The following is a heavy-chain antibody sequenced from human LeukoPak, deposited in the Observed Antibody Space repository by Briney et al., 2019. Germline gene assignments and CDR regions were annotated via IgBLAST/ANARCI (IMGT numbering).Heavy chain of an antibody. D-gene: IGHD2-2*01. CDR2: IYYSGST. J-gene: IGHJ5*02. Sequence: SETLSLTCTVSGGSISSSSYYWGWIRQPPGKGLEWIGSIYYSGSTYYNPSLKSRVTISVDTSKNQFSLKLTSVTAADTAVYYCARRGSFRGSSISCYNHWGQGTLVTVSS. CDR3: ARRGSFRGSSISCYNH. V-gene: IGHV4-39*01. CDR1: GGSISSSSYY.